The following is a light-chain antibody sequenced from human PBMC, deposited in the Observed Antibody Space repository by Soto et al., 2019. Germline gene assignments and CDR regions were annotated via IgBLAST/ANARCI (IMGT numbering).Light chain of an antibody. CDR2: SVS. J-gene: IGKJ1*01. V-gene: IGKV3D-15*01. CDR3: QQYNTSPRT. Sequence: EIVMTQSPATLSVSPGERATLSCRASQSVSSNLAWVQQKPGQTPRLLIYSVSSRATGIPDRFSGSGSGTDFTLTISRLEPEDFAVYYCQQYNTSPRTFGQGTKVDI. CDR1: QSVSSN.